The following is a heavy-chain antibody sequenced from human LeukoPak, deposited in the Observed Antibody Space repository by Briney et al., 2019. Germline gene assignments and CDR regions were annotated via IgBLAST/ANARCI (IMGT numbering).Heavy chain of an antibody. CDR1: GFTFSSYA. J-gene: IGHJ4*02. V-gene: IGHV3-64*01. CDR2: ISSNGGST. D-gene: IGHD3-22*01. Sequence: GGSLRLSCAASGFTFSSYAMHWVRQAPGKGLEYVSAISSNGGSTYYANSVKGRFTISRDNSKNTLYLQMGSLRAEDTAVYYCAKDADPNYDSSGYYYYWGQGTLVTVSS. CDR3: AKDADPNYDSSGYYYY.